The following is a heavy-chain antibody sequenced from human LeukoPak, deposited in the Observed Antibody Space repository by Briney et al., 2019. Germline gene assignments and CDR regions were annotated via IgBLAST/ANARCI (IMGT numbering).Heavy chain of an antibody. Sequence: SQTLSLTCTVSGGSISSGSYYWSWIRQPPGKGLEWIGEINHSGSTNYNPSLKSRVTISVDTSKNQFSLKLSSVTAADTAVYYCAREQHWGQGTLVTVSS. CDR1: GGSISSGSYY. V-gene: IGHV4-39*07. CDR2: INHSGST. J-gene: IGHJ1*01. CDR3: AREQH.